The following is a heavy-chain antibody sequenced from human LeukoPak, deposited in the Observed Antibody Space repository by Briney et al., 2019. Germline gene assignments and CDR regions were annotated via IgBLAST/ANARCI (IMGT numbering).Heavy chain of an antibody. Sequence: GGSLRLSCAASGFTFSSYSMNWVRQAPGKGLEWVSSISSSSSYIYYADSVKGRFTISRDNAKNSLYLQMNSLRAEDTAVYYCARDANVGYCSSTSCSALHPFDYWGQGTLVTVSS. CDR3: ARDANVGYCSSTSCSALHPFDY. CDR1: GFTFSSYS. D-gene: IGHD2-2*01. V-gene: IGHV3-21*01. J-gene: IGHJ4*02. CDR2: ISSSSSYI.